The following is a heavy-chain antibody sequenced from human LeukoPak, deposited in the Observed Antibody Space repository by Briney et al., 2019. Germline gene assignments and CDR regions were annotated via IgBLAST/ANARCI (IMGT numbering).Heavy chain of an antibody. CDR1: GGSFSGYY. Sequence: PSETLSLTCAVYGGSFSGYYWSWIRQPPGRGLEWIGEINHSGSTNYNPSLKSRVTISVDTSKNQFSPKLSSVTAADTAVYYCARAAYSSSSYARDYFDYWGQGTLVTVSS. CDR2: INHSGST. CDR3: ARAAYSSSSYARDYFDY. V-gene: IGHV4-34*01. D-gene: IGHD6-6*01. J-gene: IGHJ4*02.